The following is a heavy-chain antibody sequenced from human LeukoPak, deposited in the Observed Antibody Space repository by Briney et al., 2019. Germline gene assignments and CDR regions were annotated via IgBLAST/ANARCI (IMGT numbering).Heavy chain of an antibody. J-gene: IGHJ6*02. CDR1: GGSFSGYY. Sequence: SETLSLTCAVYGGSFSGYYWSWIRQPPGKGLEWIGEINHSGSINYNPSLKSRVTISVDTSKNLFSLKLSSVTAADTAVYYCARRRGSGSYRYYYYYYGMDVWGQGTTVTVSS. CDR2: INHSGSI. CDR3: ARRRGSGSYRYYYYYYGMDV. V-gene: IGHV4-34*01. D-gene: IGHD3-10*01.